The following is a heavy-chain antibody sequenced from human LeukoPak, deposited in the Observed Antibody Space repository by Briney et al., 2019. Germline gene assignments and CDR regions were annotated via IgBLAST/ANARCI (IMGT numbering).Heavy chain of an antibody. D-gene: IGHD4-11*01. Sequence: KTSETLSLTCTVSGGSISTYYWTWVRQPPERGLEWIGYIYYSGITNYNPSLKSRVTMSVDTSRNQFSLRLNSVTAADTAVYYCARRLAVTGRYYFDYWGQGSLVTVSS. CDR2: IYYSGIT. CDR1: GGSISTYY. CDR3: ARRLAVTGRYYFDY. J-gene: IGHJ4*02. V-gene: IGHV4-59*01.